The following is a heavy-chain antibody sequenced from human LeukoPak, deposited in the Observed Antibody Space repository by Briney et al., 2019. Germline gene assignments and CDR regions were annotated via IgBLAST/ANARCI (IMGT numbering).Heavy chain of an antibody. CDR2: IYYSGST. J-gene: IGHJ6*02. Sequence: PSETLSLTCTASGGSISSYYWSWIRQPPGKGLEWIGYIYYSGSTNYNPSLKNRVTISVDTSKNQFSLKLSSVTAADTAVYYCARALRARITGTTASVYGMDVWGQGTTVTVSS. CDR1: GGSISSYY. D-gene: IGHD1-20*01. CDR3: ARALRARITGTTASVYGMDV. V-gene: IGHV4-59*01.